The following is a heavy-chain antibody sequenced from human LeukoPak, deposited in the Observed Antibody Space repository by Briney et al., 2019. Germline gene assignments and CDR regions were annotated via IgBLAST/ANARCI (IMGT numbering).Heavy chain of an antibody. Sequence: GGSLRLSCAASGFTFSSYSMNWVRQAPGKGLEWISYISSSSVTIYYADSVKGRFTISRDNAKNSLYLQMNSLRAEDTAVYYCTRLHGGYPFDYWGQGTQVTVSS. CDR1: GFTFSSYS. CDR2: ISSSSVTI. V-gene: IGHV3-48*01. J-gene: IGHJ4*02. D-gene: IGHD2-15*01. CDR3: TRLHGGYPFDY.